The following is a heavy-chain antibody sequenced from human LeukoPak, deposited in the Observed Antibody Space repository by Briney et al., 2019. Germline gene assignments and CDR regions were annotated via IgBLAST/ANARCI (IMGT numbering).Heavy chain of an antibody. CDR1: GFTFSNYW. Sequence: QSGGSLRLSCAASGFTFSNYWMSWVRQAPGKGLEWVANIKLDGSEKYYVDSAKGRFTISRDNGKNSLYLQMNSLRPEDTAVYYCARGFSGYRWGQGTLVTVSS. V-gene: IGHV3-7*01. CDR3: ARGFSGYR. D-gene: IGHD3-22*01. CDR2: IKLDGSEK. J-gene: IGHJ4*02.